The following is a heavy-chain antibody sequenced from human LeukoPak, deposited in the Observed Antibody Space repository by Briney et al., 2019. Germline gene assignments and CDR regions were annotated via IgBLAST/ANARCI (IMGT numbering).Heavy chain of an antibody. CDR3: AAVFGAAAGVF. V-gene: IGHV3-20*04. CDR2: INWNGGST. J-gene: IGHJ4*02. CDR1: GFSFDDYG. Sequence: GGSLRLSCAASGFSFDDYGMSWVRQAPGKGLEWVSGINWNGGSTGYADSVKGRFTISRDNAKKSLYLQMNSLRAEDTAVYYCAAVFGAAAGVFWGQGTLVTVSS. D-gene: IGHD6-13*01.